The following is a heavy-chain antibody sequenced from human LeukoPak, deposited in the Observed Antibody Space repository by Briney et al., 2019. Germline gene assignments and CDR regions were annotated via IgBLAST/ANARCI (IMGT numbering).Heavy chain of an antibody. D-gene: IGHD3-22*01. V-gene: IGHV1-18*01. Sequence: ASVKVSCKASGYTFTSYGISWVRQAPGQGLEWMGWISAYNGNTNYAQKLQGRVTMTTDTSTSTAYMELRSLRSDDTAVYYCAREGSYYDSSGRYYYGMDVWGQGTTVTVSS. CDR2: ISAYNGNT. CDR3: AREGSYYDSSGRYYYGMDV. CDR1: GYTFTSYG. J-gene: IGHJ6*02.